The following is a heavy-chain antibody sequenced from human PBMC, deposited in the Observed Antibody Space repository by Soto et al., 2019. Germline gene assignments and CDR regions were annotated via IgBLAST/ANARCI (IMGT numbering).Heavy chain of an antibody. CDR3: ASGRYWDY. CDR2: ISAHNGNT. D-gene: IGHD1-26*01. J-gene: IGHJ4*02. CDR1: GYAFTTYG. V-gene: IGHV1-18*01. Sequence: QVHLVQSGAEVKKPGASVKVSCKGSGYAFTTYGITWVRQAPGQGLEWMGWISAHNGNTNYAQKLQGRVTVTRDTSTSTAYLELRSLRSDDTAVYYCASGRYWDYWGQGALVTVSS.